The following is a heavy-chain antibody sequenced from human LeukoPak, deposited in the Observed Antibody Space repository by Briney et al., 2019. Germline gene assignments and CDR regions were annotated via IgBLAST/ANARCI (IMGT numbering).Heavy chain of an antibody. D-gene: IGHD4-23*01. V-gene: IGHV4-39*01. J-gene: IGHJ4*02. CDR3: ARSWKLGNDY. CDR1: GGSISSSSYY. CDR2: IYYSGST. Sequence: KASETLSLTCTVSGGSISSSSYYWGWIRQPPGKGLEWIGSIYYSGSTYYNPSLKSRVTISVDTSKNQFSLKLSSVTAADTAVYYCARSWKLGNDYWGQGTLVTVSS.